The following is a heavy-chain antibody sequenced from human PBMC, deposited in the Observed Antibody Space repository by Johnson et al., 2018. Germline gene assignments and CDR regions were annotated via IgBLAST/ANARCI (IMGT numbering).Heavy chain of an antibody. CDR2: IKRDGSET. V-gene: IGHV3-7*01. Sequence: VQLVESGGGLVQPGGSLRLSCAASGFTFSTSWMAWVRQAPGKGLEWVANIKRDGSETHYVESVKGRFTISRDNAKNSLYLQMSSLRVDDTAVYYCATSSDAPGNYWGQGTLVTVSS. J-gene: IGHJ4*02. CDR1: GFTFSTSW. CDR3: ATSSDAPGNY. D-gene: IGHD2-2*01.